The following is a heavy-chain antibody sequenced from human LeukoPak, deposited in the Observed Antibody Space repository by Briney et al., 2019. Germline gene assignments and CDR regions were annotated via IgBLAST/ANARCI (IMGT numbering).Heavy chain of an antibody. V-gene: IGHV4-4*07. CDR2: IYTSGSA. D-gene: IGHD3-22*01. CDR3: ARYSYYDSSGYYYRPFDY. J-gene: IGHJ4*02. Sequence: SETLSLTCTVSGGSISNYYWSWIRQPAGKGLEWIGRIYTSGSANYNPSLKSRVTMSVDTSKNQFSLKLSSVTAADTAVYYCARYSYYDSSGYYYRPFDYWGQGTLVTVSS. CDR1: GGSISNYY.